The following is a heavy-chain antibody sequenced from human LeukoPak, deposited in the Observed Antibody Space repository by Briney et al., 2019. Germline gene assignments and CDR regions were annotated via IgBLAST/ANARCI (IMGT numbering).Heavy chain of an antibody. CDR2: IYHSGST. V-gene: IGHV4-4*02. J-gene: IGHJ4*02. CDR3: ATRSITIFGVVNVD. Sequence: SETLSLTCAVSGGSISSSNWWSWVRQPPGKGLEWIGEIYHSGSTNYSPSLKSRVTISVDKSKNQFSLKLSSVTAADTAVYYCATRSITIFGVVNVDWGQGTLVTVSS. D-gene: IGHD3-3*01. CDR1: GGSISSSNW.